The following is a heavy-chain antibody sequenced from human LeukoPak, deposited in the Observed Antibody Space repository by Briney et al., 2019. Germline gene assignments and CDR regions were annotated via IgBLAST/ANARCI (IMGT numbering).Heavy chain of an antibody. CDR1: GGSIRSYY. J-gene: IGHJ5*02. CDR2: IYSSGST. V-gene: IGHV4-4*07. CDR3: ARDFPSYGDHNWLDP. D-gene: IGHD4-17*01. Sequence: SETLSLTCTVSGGSIRSYYWSWIRQPAGKGLEWIGRIYSSGSTNYNPSLKSRVTMSVDTSKNQFSLKLSSVTAADTAVYYCARDFPSYGDHNWLDPWGQGTLVTVSS.